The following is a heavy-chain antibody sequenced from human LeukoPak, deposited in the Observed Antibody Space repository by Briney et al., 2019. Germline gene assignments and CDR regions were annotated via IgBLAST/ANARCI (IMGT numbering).Heavy chain of an antibody. CDR3: ARSRSGYQFDY. J-gene: IGHJ4*02. Sequence: GGSLRLSCAASGFTFSSSSMDWVRQAPGKGLEWLSYISSTSSTMLYTDSVKGRFTISRDNAKNSLYLQMHSLRAEDTAVYYCARSRSGYQFDYWGQGTLVTVSS. D-gene: IGHD2-2*01. CDR1: GFTFSSSS. CDR2: ISSTSSTM. V-gene: IGHV3-48*01.